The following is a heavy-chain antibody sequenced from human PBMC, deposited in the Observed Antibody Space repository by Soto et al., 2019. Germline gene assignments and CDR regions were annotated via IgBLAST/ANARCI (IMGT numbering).Heavy chain of an antibody. V-gene: IGHV3-21*01. CDR2: ISSSSSYI. CDR3: ARDVYSSSWFDYYYYGMDV. J-gene: IGHJ6*02. Sequence: GGSLILSCGSSGFTFISYIVNLVRQAPGKGLEWVSSISSSSSYIYYADSVKGRFTISRDNAKNSLYLQMNSLRAEDTAVYYCARDVYSSSWFDYYYYGMDVWGQGTTVTAP. CDR1: GFTFISYI. D-gene: IGHD6-13*01.